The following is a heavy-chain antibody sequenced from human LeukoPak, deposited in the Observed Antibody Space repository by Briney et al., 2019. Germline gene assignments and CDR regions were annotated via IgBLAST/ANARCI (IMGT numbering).Heavy chain of an antibody. CDR3: AKDRGELELQRFDY. D-gene: IGHD1-7*01. J-gene: IGHJ4*02. CDR1: GFTFSSYG. Sequence: GGSLRLSCAASGFTFSSYGMHWVRQAPGKGLEWVAFIRYDGSNKYYADSVKGRFTISRDNSKNTLYLQMNSLRAEDTAVYYCAKDRGELELQRFDYWGQGTLVTVSS. CDR2: IRYDGSNK. V-gene: IGHV3-30*02.